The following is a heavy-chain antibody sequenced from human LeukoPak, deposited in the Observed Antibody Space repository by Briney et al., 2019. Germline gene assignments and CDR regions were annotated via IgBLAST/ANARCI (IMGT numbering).Heavy chain of an antibody. Sequence: GGSLRLSCAASGFTFSSYAMSWMRQAPGKGLEWVSAISGSGGSTYYADSVKGRFTISRDNSENTLYLQMNSLRAEDTAVYYCAKPSVPYYCSGGSCYMWFDPWGQGTLVTVSS. CDR3: AKPSVPYYCSGGSCYMWFDP. CDR1: GFTFSSYA. CDR2: ISGSGGST. V-gene: IGHV3-23*01. J-gene: IGHJ5*02. D-gene: IGHD2-15*01.